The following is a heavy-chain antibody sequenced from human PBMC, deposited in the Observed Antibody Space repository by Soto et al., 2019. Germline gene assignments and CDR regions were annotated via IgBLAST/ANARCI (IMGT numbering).Heavy chain of an antibody. Sequence: EVQLVESGGDLVKPGGSLRLSCAASGFTFTNAWMNWVRQAPGKGLEWVGRIKSKTDGGSTDYAAHVKGRFTISRDDLNNTLYLQMNGLKIEDPAVYYCSNPTGSYYSRFDYWGHGTLVTVSS. V-gene: IGHV3-15*07. J-gene: IGHJ4*01. CDR2: IKSKTDGGST. CDR1: GFTFTNAW. D-gene: IGHD1-26*01. CDR3: SNPTGSYYSRFDY.